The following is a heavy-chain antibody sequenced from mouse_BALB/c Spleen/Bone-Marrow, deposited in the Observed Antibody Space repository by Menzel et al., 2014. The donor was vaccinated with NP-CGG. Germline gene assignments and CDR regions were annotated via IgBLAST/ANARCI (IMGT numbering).Heavy chain of an antibody. Sequence: EVKVIEPGGGLVQPGGSLKLSCTASGFDFSRYWMSWVRQAPGKGLQWIGEINPESSTINYTPSLKDKFIISRDNAKNTLYLQMSKVRSEDTALYYCTRLTYYGLSDYWGQGTTLTVSS. CDR1: GFDFSRYW. V-gene: IGHV4-1*02. J-gene: IGHJ2*01. CDR2: INPESSTI. CDR3: TRLTYYGLSDY. D-gene: IGHD1-2*01.